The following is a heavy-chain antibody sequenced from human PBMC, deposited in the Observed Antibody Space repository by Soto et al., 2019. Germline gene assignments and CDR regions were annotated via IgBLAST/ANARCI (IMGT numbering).Heavy chain of an antibody. D-gene: IGHD3-10*01. CDR3: ARDVHKAPPYGSGQGDDFDI. CDR1: GGSISSGGYS. CDR2: IYHSGST. J-gene: IGHJ3*02. V-gene: IGHV4-30-2*01. Sequence: SETLSLTCAVSGGSISSGGYSWSWIRQPPGKGLEWIGYIYHSGSTYYNPSLKSRVTISVDRSKNQFSLKLSSVTAADTAVYYCARDVHKAPPYGSGQGDDFDIWGQGTMVTVSS.